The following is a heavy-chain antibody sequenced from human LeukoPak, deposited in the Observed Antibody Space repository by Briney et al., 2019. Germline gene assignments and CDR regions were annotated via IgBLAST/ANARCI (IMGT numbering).Heavy chain of an antibody. V-gene: IGHV1-2*02. J-gene: IGHJ4*02. CDR1: GYTFTGYY. D-gene: IGHD3-22*01. Sequence: ASVKVSCKASGYTFTGYYMHWVRQAPGQGLEWMGWINPNSGGTNYAQKLQGRVTMTRDTSISTAYMELSRLRSDDTAVYYCAMPYYYDSSGYYYQDYYFDYWGQGTLVTVSS. CDR2: INPNSGGT. CDR3: AMPYYYDSSGYYYQDYYFDY.